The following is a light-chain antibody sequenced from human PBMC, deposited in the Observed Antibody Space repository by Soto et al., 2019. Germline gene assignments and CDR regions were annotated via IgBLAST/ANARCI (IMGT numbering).Light chain of an antibody. CDR3: QQSYTMFAT. J-gene: IGKJ1*01. CDR2: GAS. CDR1: QSISSH. Sequence: DIQMTQSPSYLSPSVGDRLTMTCRASQSISSHLNWYQQKPGKAPNXLIYGASSLQSDVPSRFSGSGSGTDLTITISSLQPEDFETYYGQQSYTMFATFGQGTKVDIK. V-gene: IGKV1-39*01.